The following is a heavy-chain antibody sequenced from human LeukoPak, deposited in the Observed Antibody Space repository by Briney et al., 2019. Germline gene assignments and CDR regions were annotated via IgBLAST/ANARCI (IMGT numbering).Heavy chain of an antibody. CDR2: ISGDGGST. J-gene: IGHJ4*02. D-gene: IGHD5-12*01. CDR1: GFTFDDYA. CDR3: ARRMGYSGYDREV. V-gene: IGHV3-43*02. Sequence: GGSLRLSCAASGFTFDDYAMHWVRQAPGKGLEWVSLISGDGGSTYYADSVKGRFTISRDNAKNSLYLQMNSLRAEDTAVYYCARRMGYSGYDREVWGQGTLVTVSS.